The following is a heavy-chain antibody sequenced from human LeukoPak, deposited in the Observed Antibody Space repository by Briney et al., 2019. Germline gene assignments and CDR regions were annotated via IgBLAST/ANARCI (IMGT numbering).Heavy chain of an antibody. CDR1: GGSFSGYY. V-gene: IGHV4-34*01. CDR3: ARGSVEWLLSAYYYYYMDV. D-gene: IGHD3-3*01. Sequence: PSETLSLTCAVYGGSFSGYYWSWIRQPPGKGLEWIGEINHSGSTNYNPSLKSRVTISVDTSKNQFSLKLSSVTAADTAVYYCARGSVEWLLSAYYYYYMDVWGKGTTVTVSS. J-gene: IGHJ6*03. CDR2: INHSGST.